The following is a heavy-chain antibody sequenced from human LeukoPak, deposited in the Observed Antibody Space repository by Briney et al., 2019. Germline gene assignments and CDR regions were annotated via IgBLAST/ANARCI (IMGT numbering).Heavy chain of an antibody. CDR3: GRWGYGEPLDY. J-gene: IGHJ4*02. CDR1: GGTFSIYA. D-gene: IGHD4-17*01. V-gene: IGHV1-69*04. Sequence: SVTVSCTASGGTFSIYAISWVRQAPGQGLEWMGRIIPILGIANYAQKFQGRVTITADKSTSTAYMELSSLSSEDTAVYYCGRWGYGEPLDYWGQGTLCTVSS. CDR2: IIPILGIA.